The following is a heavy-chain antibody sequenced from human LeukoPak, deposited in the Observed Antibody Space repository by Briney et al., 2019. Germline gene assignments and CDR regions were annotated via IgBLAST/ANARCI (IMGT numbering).Heavy chain of an antibody. J-gene: IGHJ4*02. V-gene: IGHV4-4*07. Sequence: SETLSLTCTVSGVSISSYYWSWIRQPAGKGLEWIGRIHTSGSTNYNPSLKSRVTISVDTSKNQFSLKLSSVTAADTAVYYCAREWYYYDSSGYHFDYWGQGTLVTVSS. CDR3: AREWYYYDSSGYHFDY. CDR2: IHTSGST. D-gene: IGHD3-22*01. CDR1: GVSISSYY.